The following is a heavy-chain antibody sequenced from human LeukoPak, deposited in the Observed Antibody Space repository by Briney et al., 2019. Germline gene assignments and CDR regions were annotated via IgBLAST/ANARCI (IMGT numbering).Heavy chain of an antibody. J-gene: IGHJ6*03. CDR3: AKELNSSGYYPNRYYYYYMDV. CDR1: GFTFSSYG. V-gene: IGHV3-30*02. D-gene: IGHD3-22*01. Sequence: PGGSLRLSCAASGFTFSSYGMHWVRQAPGKGLEWVAFIRYDGSNKYYADSVKGRFTISRDNSKNTLYLQMNSLRAEDTAVYYCAKELNSSGYYPNRYYYYYMDVWGKGTTVTISS. CDR2: IRYDGSNK.